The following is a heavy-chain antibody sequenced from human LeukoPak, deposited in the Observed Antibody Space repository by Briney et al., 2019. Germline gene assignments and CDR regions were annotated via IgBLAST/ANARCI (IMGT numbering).Heavy chain of an antibody. CDR1: GFTFSSYG. Sequence: PGGSLRLSCAASGFTFSSYGMHWVRQAPGEGLEWVAVIWYDGSNKYYADSVKGRFTISRDNSKNTLYLQMNSLRAEDTAVYYCAKDSTGGTGAFDIWGQGTMVTVSS. CDR3: AKDSTGGTGAFDI. CDR2: IWYDGSNK. D-gene: IGHD3/OR15-3a*01. V-gene: IGHV3-33*06. J-gene: IGHJ3*02.